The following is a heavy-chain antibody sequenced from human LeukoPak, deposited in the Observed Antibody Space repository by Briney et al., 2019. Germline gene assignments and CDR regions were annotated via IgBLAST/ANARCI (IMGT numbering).Heavy chain of an antibody. CDR2: ISSNGGNT. CDR3: ARVGGYASPTYDY. V-gene: IGHV3-64*01. CDR1: GFTFSSYA. Sequence: GGSLRLSCAASGFTFSSYAMHWVRQAPGKGLEYVSAISSNGGNTFYANSVEGRFTIPRDNSKNTLYLQMGSLRTEDMAVYYCARVGGYASPTYDYWGQGTLVTVSS. D-gene: IGHD5-12*01. J-gene: IGHJ4*02.